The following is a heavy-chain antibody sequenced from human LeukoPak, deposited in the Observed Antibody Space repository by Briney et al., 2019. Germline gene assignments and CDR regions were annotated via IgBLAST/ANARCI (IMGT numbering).Heavy chain of an antibody. J-gene: IGHJ6*03. Sequence: ASVKVSCKASGYTFTSYDINWVRQATGQGLEWMGWMNPNSGNTGYAQKFQGRVTMTRNTSISTAYMELSSLRSEDTAVYYCARDPRGGCSGGSCYYYYYMDVWGKGTTVTVSS. CDR3: ARDPRGGCSGGSCYYYYYMDV. CDR1: GYTFTSYD. D-gene: IGHD2-15*01. V-gene: IGHV1-8*01. CDR2: MNPNSGNT.